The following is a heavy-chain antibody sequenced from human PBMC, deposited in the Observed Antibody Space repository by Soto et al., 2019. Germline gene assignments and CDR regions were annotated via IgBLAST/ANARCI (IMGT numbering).Heavy chain of an antibody. J-gene: IGHJ4*02. CDR3: ARKFWSGYFDY. CDR1: GYTFTSYY. V-gene: IGHV1-46*01. CDR2: INPSGGST. Sequence: QVKLVQSGAEVQKPGASVKVSCKASGYTFTSYYMHWVRQAPGQGLEWMGIINPSGGSTSYAQKFQGRVTMTRDTATSTVYMELSSLRSEDTAVYYCARKFWSGYFDYWGQGTLVTVSS. D-gene: IGHD3-3*01.